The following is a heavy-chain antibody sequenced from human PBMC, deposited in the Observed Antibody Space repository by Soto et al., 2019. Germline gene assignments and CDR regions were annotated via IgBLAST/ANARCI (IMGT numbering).Heavy chain of an antibody. V-gene: IGHV3-23*01. CDR3: ATGVIQMSKKDY. CDR2: ISGSGGST. CDR1: GFTFSSYA. J-gene: IGHJ4*02. D-gene: IGHD3-16*02. Sequence: EVQLLESWGGLVQPGGSLRLSCAASGFTFSSYAMSWVRQAPGKGLEWVSAISGSGGSTYYADSVKGRFTISRDNPKNTLYLQMNSLSAEDTAVYYCATGVIQMSKKDYWGQGTLVTVSS.